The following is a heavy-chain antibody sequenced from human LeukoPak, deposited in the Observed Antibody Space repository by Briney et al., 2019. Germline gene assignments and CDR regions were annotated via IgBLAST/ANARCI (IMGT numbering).Heavy chain of an antibody. Sequence: PSETLSLTCTVSGGSIISHYWSWMRQPPGKGLEWIGYIHYSGSTTYNPSLRSRVTISVDTSKNQFSLKLSSVTAADMAVYYCARALTTQYYYDSSGYYYEYYFDYWGQGTVVTVSS. CDR1: GGSIISHY. CDR2: IHYSGST. CDR3: ARALTTQYYYDSSGYYYEYYFDY. V-gene: IGHV4-59*11. D-gene: IGHD3-22*01. J-gene: IGHJ4*02.